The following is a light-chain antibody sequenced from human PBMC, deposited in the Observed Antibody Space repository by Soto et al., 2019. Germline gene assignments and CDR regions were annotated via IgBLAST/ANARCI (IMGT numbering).Light chain of an antibody. Sequence: EIVLTQSPGTLSLSPGEGATLSCRASQSVTSSYLAWYQQKPGQAPSPPTYGASSRAIAIPHRFSGSGSGTDFTLTINRLEPEDFAVYYCQQYGSSPRTFGQGTKVEIK. CDR3: QQYGSSPRT. CDR1: QSVTSSY. J-gene: IGKJ1*01. CDR2: GAS. V-gene: IGKV3-20*01.